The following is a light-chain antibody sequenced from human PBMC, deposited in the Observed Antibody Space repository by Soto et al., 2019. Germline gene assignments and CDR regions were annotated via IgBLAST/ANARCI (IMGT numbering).Light chain of an antibody. CDR3: QQYGSSSWT. CDR1: QSVSSSY. Sequence: IVLSQSPGTLSFSPGERATLSCRASQSVSSSYLAWYQQKPGQAPRRLIYGASSRATGIPDRFSGSGSGTDFTLTISRLEPEDFAVYYCQQYGSSSWTFGQGTKADIK. CDR2: GAS. J-gene: IGKJ1*01. V-gene: IGKV3-20*01.